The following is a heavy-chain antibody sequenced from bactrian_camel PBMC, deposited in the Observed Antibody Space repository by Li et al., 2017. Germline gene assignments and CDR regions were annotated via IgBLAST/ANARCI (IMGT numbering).Heavy chain of an antibody. J-gene: IGHJ4*01. CDR2: FNSRSGTA. Sequence: VQLVESGGGSVEPGGSLRLSCSASGPTSSYCLGWFRQVPGREREAIAIFNSRSGTAAYADSVKGRFTASHDNDANVLFLQATSLKAEDTGMYYCAVRPLWAGCTDPG. D-gene: IGHD3*01. CDR1: GPTSSYC. V-gene: IGHV3S61*01.